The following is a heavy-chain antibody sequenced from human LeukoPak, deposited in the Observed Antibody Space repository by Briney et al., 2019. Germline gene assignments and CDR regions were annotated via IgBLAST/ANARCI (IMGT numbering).Heavy chain of an antibody. Sequence: GGSLRLSCAASGLTVSSNYMSWVRQAPGKGLEWVSVIYSGGSTYYADSVKGRFTISRDNSKNTLYLQMNSLRAEDTAVYYCARADYGDYVGGLDPWGQGTLVTVSS. CDR1: GLTVSSNY. CDR2: IYSGGST. V-gene: IGHV3-53*01. CDR3: ARADYGDYVGGLDP. J-gene: IGHJ5*02. D-gene: IGHD4-17*01.